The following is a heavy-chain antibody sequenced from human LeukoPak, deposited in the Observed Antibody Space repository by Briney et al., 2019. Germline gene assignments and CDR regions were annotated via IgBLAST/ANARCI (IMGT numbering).Heavy chain of an antibody. CDR2: IIPIFGTA. D-gene: IGHD7-27*01. J-gene: IGHJ6*03. Sequence: SVKVSCKASGYTFINKGISWVRQAPGQGLEWMGGIIPIFGTANYAQKFQGRVTITADKSTSTAYMELSSLRSEDTAVYYCARLANWGSAYYYYMDVWGKGTTVTVSS. CDR3: ARLANWGSAYYYYMDV. V-gene: IGHV1-69*06. CDR1: GYTFINKG.